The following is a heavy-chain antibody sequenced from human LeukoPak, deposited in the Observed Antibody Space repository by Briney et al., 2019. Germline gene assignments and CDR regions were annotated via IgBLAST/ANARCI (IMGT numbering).Heavy chain of an antibody. Sequence: GGSLRLSCAASGFTFSSYSMNWVRQAPGKGLWWVSSISSSSSYIYYADSVKGRCTISRDNAKNSLYLQMNSLRAEDTAVYYCARGGLRHLNIDYWGQGTLVTVSS. CDR2: ISSSSSYI. D-gene: IGHD3-16*01. V-gene: IGHV3-21*01. J-gene: IGHJ4*02. CDR1: GFTFSSYS. CDR3: ARGGLRHLNIDY.